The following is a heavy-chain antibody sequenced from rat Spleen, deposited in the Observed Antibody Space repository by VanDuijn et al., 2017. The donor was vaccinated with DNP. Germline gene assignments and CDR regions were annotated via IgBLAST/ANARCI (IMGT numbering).Heavy chain of an antibody. CDR2: ISSGGVNT. V-gene: IGHV5-46*01. CDR1: GFTFSSFP. J-gene: IGHJ2*01. D-gene: IGHD1-4*01. Sequence: EVQLVESGGGLGQPGGSMRLSCAASGFTFSSFPMTWVRQTPTKGLEWVATISSGGVNTHYRDSVKGRFTISRDNAKTTLYLEMNSLRSEDTATYYCARHVLPLRVWDYWGQGVMVTVSS. CDR3: ARHVLPLRVWDY.